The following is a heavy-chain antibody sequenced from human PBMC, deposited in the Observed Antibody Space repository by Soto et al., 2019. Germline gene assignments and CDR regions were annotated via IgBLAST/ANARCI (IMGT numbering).Heavy chain of an antibody. V-gene: IGHV1-69*01. Sequence: VQLVQSGAEVKKPGSSLKVSCKASGGTFSSYAISWVRQAPGQGLEWMGGSIPISGTANYAQKFQGRVTITADESTSTAYMELSSLRSEDTAVYYCARSQGSSTSLEIYYYYYYGMDVWGQGTTVTVSS. CDR3: ARSQGSSTSLEIYYYYYYGMDV. J-gene: IGHJ6*02. CDR1: GGTFSSYA. D-gene: IGHD2-2*01. CDR2: SIPISGTA.